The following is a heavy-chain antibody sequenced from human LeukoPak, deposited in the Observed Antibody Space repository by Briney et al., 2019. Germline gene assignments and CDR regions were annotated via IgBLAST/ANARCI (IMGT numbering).Heavy chain of an antibody. D-gene: IGHD6-19*01. CDR2: VSGTGGGGST. Sequence: GGSLRLSCAASGFTFSTYDMTWVRQAPGKGLEWVSTVSGTGGGGSTYYADSVKGRFTISRDNSKNTLYLHMDSLRAEDTAIYYCAKRYSSASSFDYWGRGTLVTVSS. V-gene: IGHV3-23*01. J-gene: IGHJ4*02. CDR3: AKRYSSASSFDY. CDR1: GFTFSTYD.